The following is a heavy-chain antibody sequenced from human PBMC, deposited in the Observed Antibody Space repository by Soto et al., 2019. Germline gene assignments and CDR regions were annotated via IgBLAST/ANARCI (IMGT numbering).Heavy chain of an antibody. V-gene: IGHV4-4*02. CDR3: TTARQFCTSTSCYRDH. CDR1: GDSISSTNW. CDR2: IHHSGST. J-gene: IGHJ5*02. Sequence: PSETLSLTCAVSGDSISSTNWIRGWRQPPAKELEWSGEIHHSGSTDYNPSLQSRVTISADKSNNHLSPMSNSVTAAATAVYYWTTARQFCTSTSCYRDHWGQGTLVTVSS. D-gene: IGHD2-2*01.